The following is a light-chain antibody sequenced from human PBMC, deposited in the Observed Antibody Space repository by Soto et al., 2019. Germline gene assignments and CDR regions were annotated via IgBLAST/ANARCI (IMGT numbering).Light chain of an antibody. CDR2: GAS. CDR1: QSVGSNS. CDR3: QQYGSSPPLT. V-gene: IGKV3-20*01. Sequence: EFVLTQSPGTLSLSPGERATLSCRASQSVGSNSFAWYQQKPCQAPRILIYGASTRAAGIPDRFSGSGSGTDFTLTISSLEPEDFAVYYCQQYGSSPPLTFGGGTKVEIK. J-gene: IGKJ4*01.